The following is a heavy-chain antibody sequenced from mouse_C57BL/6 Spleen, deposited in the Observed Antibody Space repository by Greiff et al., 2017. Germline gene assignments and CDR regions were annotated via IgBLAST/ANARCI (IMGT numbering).Heavy chain of an antibody. CDR1: GYTFTDYE. CDR3: TRTTTVVAPYFDV. J-gene: IGHJ1*03. V-gene: IGHV1-15*01. Sequence: VQLQESGAELVRPGASVTLSCKASGYTFTDYEMHWVKQTPVHGLEWIGAIDPETGGTAYNQKFKGKAILTADKSSSTAYMELRSLTSEDSAVYYCTRTTTVVAPYFDVWGTGTTVTVSS. D-gene: IGHD1-1*01. CDR2: IDPETGGT.